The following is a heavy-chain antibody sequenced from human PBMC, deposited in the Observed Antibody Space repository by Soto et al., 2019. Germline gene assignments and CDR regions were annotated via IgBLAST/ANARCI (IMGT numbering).Heavy chain of an antibody. CDR1: GFSFGDYA. D-gene: IGHD5-18*01. J-gene: IGHJ6*02. V-gene: IGHV3-23*01. CDR2: ISGTGSRT. CDR3: ARGGRYAYGYGDYSYGMDV. Sequence: GGSLRLSCAASGFSFGDYAMSWVRQAPGKGLEWVSGISGTGSRTSYADSVRGRFTISRDNVNNTLSLQMDSLRAEDTAVYYCARGGRYAYGYGDYSYGMDVWGQGTTVTVSS.